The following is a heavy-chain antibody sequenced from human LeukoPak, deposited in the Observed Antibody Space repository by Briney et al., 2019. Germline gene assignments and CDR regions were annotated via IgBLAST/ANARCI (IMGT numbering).Heavy chain of an antibody. CDR3: ARSIDSSGYYRTGKNYYYYYGMDV. D-gene: IGHD3-22*01. CDR1: GYSFTSYW. CDR2: IYPGDSDT. V-gene: IGHV5-51*01. J-gene: IGHJ6*02. Sequence: GESLKISCKGSGYSFTSYWIGWVRPMPGKGLEWMGIIYPGDSDTRYSPSFQGQVTISADKSISTAYLQWSSLKASDTAMYYCARSIDSSGYYRTGKNYYYYYGMDVWGQGTTVTVSS.